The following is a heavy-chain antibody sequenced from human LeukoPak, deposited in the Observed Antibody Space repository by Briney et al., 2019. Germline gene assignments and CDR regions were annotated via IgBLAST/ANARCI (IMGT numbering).Heavy chain of an antibody. Sequence: PGGSLRLSCEASGFSVSSNFMSWVRQAPGKGLEWVSVIYSGGATYNADSVRGRFTISRDNSKNTLYLQMNSLGAEDTAVYYCARDGYGYNYMDVWGKGTTVTVSS. CDR3: ARDGYGYNYMDV. V-gene: IGHV3-53*01. D-gene: IGHD5-12*01. CDR1: GFSVSSNF. CDR2: IYSGGAT. J-gene: IGHJ6*03.